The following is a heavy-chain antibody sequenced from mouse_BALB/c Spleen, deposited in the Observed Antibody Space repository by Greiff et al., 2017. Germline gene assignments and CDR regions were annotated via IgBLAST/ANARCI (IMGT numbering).Heavy chain of an antibody. CDR2: IWGGGST. D-gene: IGHD1-1*01. V-gene: IGHV2-6-5*01. CDR3: AAPYYGSSYWYFDG. Sequence: VKLMESGPGLVAPSQSLSITCTVSGFSLTDYGVSWIRQPPGKGLEWLGVIWGGGSTYYNSALKSRLSISKDNSKSQVFLKMNSLQTDDTAMYYCAAPYYGSSYWYFDGWGAGTTVTVSS. J-gene: IGHJ1*01. CDR1: GFSLTDYG.